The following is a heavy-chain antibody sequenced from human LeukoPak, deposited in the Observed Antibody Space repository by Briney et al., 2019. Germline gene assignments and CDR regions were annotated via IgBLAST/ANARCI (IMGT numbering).Heavy chain of an antibody. CDR2: IYYSGST. Sequence: KPSETLSLTCTVSGGSISSSSYYWGWIRQPPGKGLEWIGSIYYSGSTYYNPSLKSRVTISVDTSKNQFSLKLSSVTAADTAVYYCARSTYPMWTNGSGSTYYYYYMDVWGKGTTVTVSS. CDR3: ARSTYPMWTNGSGSTYYYYYMDV. D-gene: IGHD3-10*01. V-gene: IGHV4-39*01. J-gene: IGHJ6*03. CDR1: GGSISSSSYY.